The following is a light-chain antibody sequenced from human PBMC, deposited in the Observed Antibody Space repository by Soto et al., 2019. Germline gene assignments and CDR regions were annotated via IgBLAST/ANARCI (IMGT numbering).Light chain of an antibody. J-gene: IGLJ1*01. CDR2: EGS. V-gene: IGLV2-23*01. Sequence: QSALNQPASVSGSPGQAITISCTGKSSEFGSYNLVSWYQQHPGKAPKLMIYEGSKRPSGVSNRFSGSKSGNTASLTISGLQAEDEADYYCCSYAGSSTFYVFGTGTKFTVL. CDR1: SSEFGSYNL. CDR3: CSYAGSSTFYV.